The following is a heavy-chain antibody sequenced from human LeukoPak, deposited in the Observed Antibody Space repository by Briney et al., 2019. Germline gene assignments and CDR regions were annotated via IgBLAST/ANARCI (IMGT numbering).Heavy chain of an antibody. J-gene: IGHJ4*02. V-gene: IGHV4-59*01. Sequence: SETLSLTCTVSGGSISSYYWSWIRQPPGKGLEWIGYIYYSGSTNCNPSLKSRVTISVDTSKNQFSLKLSSVTAADTAVYYCAREAHSSSYFDYWGQGTLVTVSS. CDR3: AREAHSSSYFDY. CDR2: IYYSGST. CDR1: GGSISSYY. D-gene: IGHD6-6*01.